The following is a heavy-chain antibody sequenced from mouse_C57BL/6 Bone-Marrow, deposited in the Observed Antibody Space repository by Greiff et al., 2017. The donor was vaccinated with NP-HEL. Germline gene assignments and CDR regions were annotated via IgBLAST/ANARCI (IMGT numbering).Heavy chain of an antibody. CDR1: GYTFTDYY. Sequence: QVQLQQSGAELVKPGASVKISCKASGYTFTDYYINWVKQRPGQGLEWIGKIGPGSGSTYYNEKFKGKATLTADKSSSTAYMQLSSLTSEDSAVYFCAREDYCNLRFFYAMDYWGQGTSVTVSS. V-gene: IGHV1-77*01. CDR3: AREDYCNLRFFYAMDY. J-gene: IGHJ4*01. D-gene: IGHD2-1*01. CDR2: IGPGSGST.